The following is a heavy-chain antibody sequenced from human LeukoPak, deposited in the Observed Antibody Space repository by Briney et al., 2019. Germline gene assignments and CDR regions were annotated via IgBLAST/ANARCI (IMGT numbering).Heavy chain of an antibody. CDR1: GFTVSSNY. V-gene: IGHV3-53*01. CDR2: IYSGGST. D-gene: IGHD3-22*01. Sequence: GGSLTLSCAASGFTVSSNYMSWVRQAPGKGLAWVSVIYSGGSTYYADSVKGRFTISRDNSKNTLYLQMNSLRAEDTAVYYCASTDSSGYSYYGMDVWGQGTTVTVSS. J-gene: IGHJ6*02. CDR3: ASTDSSGYSYYGMDV.